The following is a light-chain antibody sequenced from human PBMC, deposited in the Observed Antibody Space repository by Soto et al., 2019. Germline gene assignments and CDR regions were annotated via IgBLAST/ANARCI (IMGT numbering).Light chain of an antibody. CDR3: CSYADGSIYF. Sequence: QSALNQPASVSGSPGQSITISCTGTSRDVGAYDYVSWYLQYPDKAPQLLIYYVDHRPSGVSSRFSGSKSGNTASLTISGLQAEDEGDYYCCSYADGSIYFFGTGTKVTVL. CDR2: YVD. V-gene: IGLV2-14*03. CDR1: SRDVGAYDY. J-gene: IGLJ1*01.